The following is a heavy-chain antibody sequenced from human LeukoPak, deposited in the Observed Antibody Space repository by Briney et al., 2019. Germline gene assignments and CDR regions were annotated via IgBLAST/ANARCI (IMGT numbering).Heavy chain of an antibody. Sequence: SQTLSFTCAISGDSVSSYSAAWSWIRQSPSRGLEWLGRTYYRSKWYNDYAVSVKSRITINPDTSKNQFSLQLTSVTPEDTAVYYCARSGGHDAFDIWGQGTMVTFSS. CDR3: ARSGGHDAFDI. CDR2: TYYRSKWYN. J-gene: IGHJ3*02. CDR1: GDSVSSYSAA. D-gene: IGHD4-23*01. V-gene: IGHV6-1*01.